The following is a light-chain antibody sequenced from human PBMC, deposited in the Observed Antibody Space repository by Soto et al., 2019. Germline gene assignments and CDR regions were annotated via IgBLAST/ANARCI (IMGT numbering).Light chain of an antibody. CDR1: QSVSSN. CDR3: QQYNNWPPNN. J-gene: IGKJ3*01. CDR2: GAS. V-gene: IGKV3-15*01. Sequence: EIVMTQSPATLSVSPGERATLSCRASQSVSSNLAGYQQKPGQAPRLLLYGASTRATGIPARFSGSGSGTEVPLTISSLQSEDFAVYYCQQYNNWPPNNFCPGTKVDIK.